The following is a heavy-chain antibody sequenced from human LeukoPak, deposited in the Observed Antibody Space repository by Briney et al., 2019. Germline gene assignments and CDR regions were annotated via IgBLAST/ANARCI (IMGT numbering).Heavy chain of an antibody. CDR1: GGSINSYY. D-gene: IGHD5-12*01. CDR3: ARDSVESGYDSWWFDP. Sequence: SETLSLTCTISGGSINSYYWSWIRQPPGKGLEWIGYISYSGSTNYNPSLRSRVTISVDTSKNQFSLKLSSVTAADTAVYYCARDSVESGYDSWWFDPWGQGTLVTVSS. J-gene: IGHJ5*02. CDR2: ISYSGST. V-gene: IGHV4-59*12.